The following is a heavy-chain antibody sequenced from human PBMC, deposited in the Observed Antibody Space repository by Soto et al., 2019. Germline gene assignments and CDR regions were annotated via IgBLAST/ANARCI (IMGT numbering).Heavy chain of an antibody. D-gene: IGHD4-17*01. CDR3: ARHKGYGDYGGVDY. V-gene: IGHV4-39*01. CDR1: GGSISSSSYY. Sequence: QLQLQESGPGLVKPSETLSLTCTVSGGSISSSSYYWGWIRQPPGKWLEWIGSIYYSGSTNYNPSLKSRVTISVDTSKNQFSLNLSSVTAADTAVYYCARHKGYGDYGGVDYWGQGTLVTVSS. CDR2: IYYSGST. J-gene: IGHJ4*02.